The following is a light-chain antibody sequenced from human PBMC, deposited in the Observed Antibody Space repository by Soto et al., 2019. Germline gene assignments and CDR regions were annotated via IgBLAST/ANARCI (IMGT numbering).Light chain of an antibody. CDR2: DTS. CDR1: TATVTSGHF. Sequence: QAVVTQEASLTVSPGGTVTLTCGSSTATVTSGHFPYWFQQKPGQAPRTLIYDTSDKHSWTPARFSGSLLGGKAALTLSGAQPEDEAEYYCLLFFGDIRGVFGGGTKLTVL. CDR3: LLFFGDIRGV. V-gene: IGLV7-46*01. J-gene: IGLJ3*02.